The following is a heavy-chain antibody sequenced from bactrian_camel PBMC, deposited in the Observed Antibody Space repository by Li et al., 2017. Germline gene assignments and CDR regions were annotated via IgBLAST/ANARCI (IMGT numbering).Heavy chain of an antibody. CDR1: GLAFSNSC. J-gene: IGHJ4*01. CDR2: IVTSGEAT. D-gene: IGHD6*01. V-gene: IGHV3S1*01. CDR3: AAEDGAPHPRRSDQWWGPLPCTVVAGPNY. Sequence: HVQLVESGGGSVQAGGSLRLSCAASGLAFSNSCMGWVRQTPGKEREGVAAIVTSGEATYYADSVKGRFTISKDTAKNILYLQMNSLKPENTAMYYCAAEDGAPHPRRSDQWWGPLPCTVVAGPNYWGQGTQVTVS.